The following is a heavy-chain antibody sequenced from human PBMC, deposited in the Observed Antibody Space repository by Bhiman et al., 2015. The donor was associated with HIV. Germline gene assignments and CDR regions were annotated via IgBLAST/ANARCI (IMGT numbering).Heavy chain of an antibody. D-gene: IGHD6-6*01. CDR1: GFTFSRYS. CDR2: ISSSSYYI. CDR3: ARGSSSSLSAERFDP. J-gene: IGHJ5*02. V-gene: IGHV3-21*01. Sequence: VQVVESGGGVVQPGRSLRLSCAASGFTFSRYSMHWVRQAPGKGLEWVSSISSSSYYIYYADSVKGRFTISRDNAKNSLYLQMNSLRAEDTAVYYCARGSSSSLSAERFDPWGQGTLVTVSS.